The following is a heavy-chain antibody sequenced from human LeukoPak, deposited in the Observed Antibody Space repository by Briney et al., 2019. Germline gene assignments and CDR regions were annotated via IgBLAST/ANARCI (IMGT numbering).Heavy chain of an antibody. CDR2: IFSSGST. CDR3: ARGTGY. J-gene: IGHJ4*02. Sequence: SETLSLTCTVSGGSISSDSFYWSWIRQPAGKGLEWIGRIFSSGSTNYNPSLKSRVTISIDTSKNQFSLKLSSVTAADTAVYYCARGTGYWGQGTLVTVSS. CDR1: GGSISSDSFY. V-gene: IGHV4-61*02.